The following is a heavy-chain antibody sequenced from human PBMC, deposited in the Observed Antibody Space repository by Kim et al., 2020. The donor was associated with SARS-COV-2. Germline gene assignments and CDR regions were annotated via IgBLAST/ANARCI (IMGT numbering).Heavy chain of an antibody. CDR3: ARVDARSLIFHL. D-gene: IGHD3-16*02. Sequence: SETLSLTCTVSGGSMSSFIWRRWVRQPAGQGLEWIGGIYHSGRTSYNPSLKSRVTMSLDKSKNQFSLRLTSVTAADTAVYSCARVDARSLIFHLWGQGTLVTVSS. CDR2: IYHSGRT. CDR1: GGSMSSFIW. J-gene: IGHJ5*02. V-gene: IGHV4-4*02.